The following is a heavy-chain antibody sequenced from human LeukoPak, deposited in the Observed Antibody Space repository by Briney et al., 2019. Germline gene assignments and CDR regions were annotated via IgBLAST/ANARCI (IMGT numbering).Heavy chain of an antibody. V-gene: IGHV3-53*01. J-gene: IGHJ4*02. CDR2: IYSGGST. D-gene: IGHD5-24*01. CDR3: AGGERWLQLLGY. Sequence: RGSLRLSCAASEFTVSSFYMSWVRQAPGKGLEWVSIIYSGGSTYYADSVKGRFTISRDNSKNTLYLQMNSLRAEDTAVYYCAGGERWLQLLGYWGQGTLVTVSS. CDR1: EFTVSSFY.